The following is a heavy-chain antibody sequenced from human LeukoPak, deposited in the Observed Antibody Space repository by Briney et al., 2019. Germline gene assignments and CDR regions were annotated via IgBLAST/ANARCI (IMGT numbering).Heavy chain of an antibody. J-gene: IGHJ4*02. CDR2: IKQDGSEK. CDR3: ARDYGDYEYYFDY. V-gene: IGHV3-7*01. CDR1: GFTFSSYW. Sequence: GGSLRLSCAASGFTFSSYWMSWVRQAPGKGLEWVANIKQDGSEKYYVDSVKGRLTISRDNAKNSLYLQMNSLRAEDTAVYYCARDYGDYEYYFDYWGQGTLVTVSS. D-gene: IGHD4-17*01.